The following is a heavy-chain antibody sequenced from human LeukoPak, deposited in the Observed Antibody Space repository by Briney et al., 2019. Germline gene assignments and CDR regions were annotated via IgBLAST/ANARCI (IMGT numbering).Heavy chain of an antibody. D-gene: IGHD6-6*01. J-gene: IGHJ5*02. Sequence: GGSLRLSCAASGFTFNTYWMHWVRQAPGKGLVWVSRIDSDGSSTNYADSVKGRFTISRDNAKNTLYLQMNSLRAEDTALYYCARGGLAARLPDWFDPWGQGTLVTVSS. CDR3: ARGGLAARLPDWFDP. V-gene: IGHV3-74*01. CDR1: GFTFNTYW. CDR2: IDSDGSST.